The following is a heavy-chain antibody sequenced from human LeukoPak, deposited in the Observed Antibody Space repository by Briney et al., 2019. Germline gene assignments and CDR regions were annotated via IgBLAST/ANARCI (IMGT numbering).Heavy chain of an antibody. V-gene: IGHV3-15*01. CDR3: TTSGVLSGSGSYWTLDY. J-gene: IGHJ4*02. CDR1: GFTFSNAW. Sequence: GGSLRLSCAASGFTFSNAWMSWVRQAPGKGLEWVGRIKSKTDGGTTDYAAPVKGRFTISRDDSKNTLYLQMNSLKTEDTAVYYCTTSGVLSGSGSYWTLDYWGQGTLVTVSS. D-gene: IGHD3-10*01. CDR2: IKSKTDGGTT.